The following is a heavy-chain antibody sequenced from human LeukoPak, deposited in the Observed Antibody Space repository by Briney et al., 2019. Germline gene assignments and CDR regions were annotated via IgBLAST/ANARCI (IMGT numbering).Heavy chain of an antibody. CDR1: GFTFSSYS. CDR2: ISSSSSYI. J-gene: IGHJ4*02. V-gene: IGHV3-21*01. Sequence: GGSLRLSCAASGFTFSSYSMNWARQAPGKGLEWVSAISSSSSYIYYADSVKGRFTISRDNAKNSLYLQMNSLRAEDTAVYYCARDYYYDSGGYYSNFDYWRQGTLVTVSS. D-gene: IGHD3-22*01. CDR3: ARDYYYDSGGYYSNFDY.